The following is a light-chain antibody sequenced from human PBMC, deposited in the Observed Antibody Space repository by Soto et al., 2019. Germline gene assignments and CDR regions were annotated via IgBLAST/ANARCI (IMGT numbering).Light chain of an antibody. Sequence: EIVMTQSPATLSVSPGERATLSCRASQSVSSNLAWHQQKPGQAPRLLIYGASTRATGIPARFSGSGSGTEFTLTISSLQAEDVAVYYCQQYYKTPWTFGQGTKVEIK. CDR1: QSVSSN. J-gene: IGKJ1*01. CDR3: QQYYKTPWT. CDR2: GAS. V-gene: IGKV3-15*01.